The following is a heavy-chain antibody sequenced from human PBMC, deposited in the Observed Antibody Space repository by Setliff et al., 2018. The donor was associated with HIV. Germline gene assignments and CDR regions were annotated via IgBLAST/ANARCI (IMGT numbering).Heavy chain of an antibody. J-gene: IGHJ3*02. CDR1: GGSISSHY. V-gene: IGHV4-59*04. Sequence: KTSETLSLTCTVSGGSISSHYWSWIRQPPGKGLEWIGYIYYSGGTYYNPSLKSRITMSIDTSRSQFSLRLNSVTAADTAVYYCARPTTGLGGGAAFDIWGQGTMVTVSS. D-gene: IGHD2-8*01. CDR3: ARPTTGLGGGAAFDI. CDR2: IYYSGGT.